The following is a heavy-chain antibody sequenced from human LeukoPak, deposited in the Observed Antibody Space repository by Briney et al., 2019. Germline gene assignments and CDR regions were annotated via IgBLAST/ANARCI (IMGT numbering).Heavy chain of an antibody. CDR1: GGSLSSYY. Sequence: SETLSLTCTVSGGSLSSYYWSWIRQPPGKGLEWIGYIYYSGSTNYNPSLKSRVTISVDTSKNQFSLKLSSVTAADTAVYYCAREVGISGLLDYWGQGTLVTVSS. J-gene: IGHJ4*02. CDR2: IYYSGST. D-gene: IGHD1-14*01. CDR3: AREVGISGLLDY. V-gene: IGHV4-59*01.